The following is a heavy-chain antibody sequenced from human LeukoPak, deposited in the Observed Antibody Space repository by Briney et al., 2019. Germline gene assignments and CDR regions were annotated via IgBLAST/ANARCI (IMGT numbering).Heavy chain of an antibody. V-gene: IGHV3-74*01. CDR2: INSDGSST. Sequence: GGSLRLSCAASGFTFSSYWMHWVRQAPGKGLVWVSRINSDGSSTSYADSVKGRFTISRDNAKNSLYLQMNSLRAEDTAVYYCATPTSKDYYYGMDVWGQGTTVTVSS. CDR1: GFTFSSYW. J-gene: IGHJ6*02. CDR3: ATPTSKDYYYGMDV.